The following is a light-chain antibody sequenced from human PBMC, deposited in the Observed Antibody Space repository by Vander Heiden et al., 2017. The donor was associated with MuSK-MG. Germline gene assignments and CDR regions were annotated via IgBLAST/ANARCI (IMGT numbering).Light chain of an antibody. CDR3: QQYNNWPWT. J-gene: IGKJ1*01. V-gene: IGKV3-15*01. Sequence: EVVMTQSPATLSLSRGERATLSCRASQSVSSNLAWYQQKPGQAPRLLIYGASTRATGIPARFSGSGSGTEFTLTISSLQSEDFAVYHCQQYNNWPWTFGRGTKVEIK. CDR1: QSVSSN. CDR2: GAS.